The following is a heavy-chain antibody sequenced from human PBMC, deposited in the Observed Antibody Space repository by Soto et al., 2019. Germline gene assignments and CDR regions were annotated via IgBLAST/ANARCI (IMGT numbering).Heavy chain of an antibody. D-gene: IGHD1-1*01. CDR2: IYHSGST. CDR1: GGSISSGGYS. V-gene: IGHV4-30-2*01. CDR3: ARDQLEGNWFDP. Sequence: QLQLQESGSGLVRPSQTLSLTCAVSGGSISSGGYSWNWIRQPPGKGLEWIGYIYHSGSTLYNPSLKSLVTISVDKSKNQFSRKLTSVTAADTAVYYCARDQLEGNWFDPWGQGTLVTVSS. J-gene: IGHJ5*02.